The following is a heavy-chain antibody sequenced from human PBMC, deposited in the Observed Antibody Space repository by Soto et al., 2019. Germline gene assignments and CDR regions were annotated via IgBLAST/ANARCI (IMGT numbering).Heavy chain of an antibody. V-gene: IGHV1-18*01. CDR1: GYTFTSYH. CDR2: ISAYNTNT. Sequence: QVQLVQSGAEVKKPGASVKVSCKTSGYTFTSYHISWVRRAPGQGLEWMGWISAYNTNTNYAQKFQGRVTMTTDTLTSTAYMALRRLRSADSAVYYCARDTPPTASWGQGTLVTVSS. CDR3: ARDTPPTAS. J-gene: IGHJ5*02.